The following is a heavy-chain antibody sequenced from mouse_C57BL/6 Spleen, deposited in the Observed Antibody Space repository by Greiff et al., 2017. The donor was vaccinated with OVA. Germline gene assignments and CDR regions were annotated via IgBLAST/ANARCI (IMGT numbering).Heavy chain of an antibody. CDR3: ARRGYDYGRDY. J-gene: IGHJ2*01. V-gene: IGHV1-22*01. D-gene: IGHD2-4*01. CDR2: INPNNGGT. Sequence: VQLQQSGPELVKPGASVKMSCKASGYTFTDYNMHWVKQSHGKSLEWIGYINPNNGGTSYNQKFTGKATLTGKKSSSTAYMALRSLTSEDAAVYYCARRGYDYGRDYWGQGTTLTVSS. CDR1: GYTFTDYN.